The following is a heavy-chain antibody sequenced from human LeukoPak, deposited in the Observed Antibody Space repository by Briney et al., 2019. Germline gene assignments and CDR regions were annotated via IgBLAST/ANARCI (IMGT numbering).Heavy chain of an antibody. V-gene: IGHV4-61*01. CDR1: GYSISSGYY. Sequence: SETLSLTCTVSGYSISSGYYWGWIRQPPGKGLEWIGYIYYSGSTNYNPSLKSRVTISVDTSKNQFSLKLSSVTAADTAVYYCARLYGDYAVEDWFDPWGQGTLVTVSS. CDR3: ARLYGDYAVEDWFDP. CDR2: IYYSGST. J-gene: IGHJ5*02. D-gene: IGHD4-17*01.